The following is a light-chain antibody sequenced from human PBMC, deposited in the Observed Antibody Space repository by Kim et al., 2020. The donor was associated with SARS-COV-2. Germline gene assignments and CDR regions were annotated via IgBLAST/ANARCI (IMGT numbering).Light chain of an antibody. CDR2: DTT. Sequence: PGGTVTHTYDSSTGTDNSGHYPYWLQQKPGQAPRTLIYDTTKKHSLTPALFSGSILGDKAALTLSGALPEDEADYYCLVSYANVGVFGGGTKLTVL. V-gene: IGLV7-46*01. CDR3: LVSYANVGV. CDR1: TGTDNSGHY. J-gene: IGLJ3*02.